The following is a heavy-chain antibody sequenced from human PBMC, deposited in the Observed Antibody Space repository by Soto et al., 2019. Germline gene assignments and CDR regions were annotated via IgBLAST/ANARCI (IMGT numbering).Heavy chain of an antibody. D-gene: IGHD3-22*01. Sequence: SETLSLTCTVSGGSISSGGYYWSWIRQHPGKGLEWIGYIYYSGSTYYNPSLKSRVTISVDTSKNQFSLKLSSVTAADTAVYYCARDRADSSGYYDYWGRGTLVTVSS. CDR2: IYYSGST. CDR3: ARDRADSSGYYDY. V-gene: IGHV4-31*03. CDR1: GGSISSGGYY. J-gene: IGHJ4*02.